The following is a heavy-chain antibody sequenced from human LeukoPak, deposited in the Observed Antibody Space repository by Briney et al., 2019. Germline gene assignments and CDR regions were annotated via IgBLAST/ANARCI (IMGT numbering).Heavy chain of an antibody. V-gene: IGHV1-2*06. D-gene: IGHD4/OR15-4a*01. J-gene: IGHJ4*02. CDR1: GYTFSGYN. Sequence: ASVKVSCKASGYTFSGYNMHWVRQAPGQGLEWMGRVISHSGGTNYAPRFQGRVTMTRDTSTSTAYMELSRLKSDDTAVYYCARGYDYGHDYWGQGTLVTVSS. CDR3: ARGYDYGHDY. CDR2: VISHSGGT.